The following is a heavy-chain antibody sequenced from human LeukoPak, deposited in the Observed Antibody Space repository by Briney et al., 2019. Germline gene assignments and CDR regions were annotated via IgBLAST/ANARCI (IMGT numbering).Heavy chain of an antibody. CDR2: IREDGSEK. CDR1: GFSLSSNW. J-gene: IGHJ4*02. D-gene: IGHD1-1*01. CDR3: ARDGRGGHNDC. Sequence: PGGSLRLSCAASGFSLSSNWMSWVRQAPGKGLEWVANIREDGSEKKYVDSVKGRFTISRDNAKNSLHLQMNSLRAEDTAVYYCARDGRGGHNDCWGQGTLVTVSS. V-gene: IGHV3-7*01.